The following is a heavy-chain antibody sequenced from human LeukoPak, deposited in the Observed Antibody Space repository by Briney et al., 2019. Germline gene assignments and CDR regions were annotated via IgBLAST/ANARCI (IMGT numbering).Heavy chain of an antibody. CDR3: AKVKSGLLGFGAYYFDY. Sequence: PGGSLRLSCAASGFIVSSNYMSWVRQAPGKGLEWVSAISGSGGSTYYADSVKGRFTISRDNSKNTLYLQMNSLRAEDTAVYYCAKVKSGLLGFGAYYFDYWGQGTLVTVSS. CDR2: ISGSGGST. D-gene: IGHD3-3*01. V-gene: IGHV3-23*01. CDR1: GFIVSSNY. J-gene: IGHJ4*02.